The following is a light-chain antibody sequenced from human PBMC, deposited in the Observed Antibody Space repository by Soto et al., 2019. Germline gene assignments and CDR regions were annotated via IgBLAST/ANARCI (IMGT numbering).Light chain of an antibody. CDR2: AAS. Sequence: EIMMSQSPATLSVTKGERATLSCRASQSVRSNLAWYQQKPGQAPRLLIYAASSRATGISDRFSGSGSGTDFTLIINRLDPEDSAVYYCQHNGRSFCQGTRLEVK. V-gene: IGKV3-20*01. CDR3: QHNGRS. J-gene: IGKJ5*01. CDR1: QSVRSN.